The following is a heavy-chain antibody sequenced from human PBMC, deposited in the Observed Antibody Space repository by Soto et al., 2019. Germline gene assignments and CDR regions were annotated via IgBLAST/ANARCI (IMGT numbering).Heavy chain of an antibody. J-gene: IGHJ4*02. Sequence: EVQLVESGGGLVQPGGSLRLSCVPSGFTFNSHWMHWVRQAPGKGLVWVSRINGDGSSTSYAASVRGRFTISRDNAKNTLYLQMNSLRAEDTAVYYCARDPRDGYHSPPDYWGQGTLVTVSS. V-gene: IGHV3-74*01. CDR2: INGDGSST. D-gene: IGHD5-12*01. CDR3: ARDPRDGYHSPPDY. CDR1: GFTFNSHW.